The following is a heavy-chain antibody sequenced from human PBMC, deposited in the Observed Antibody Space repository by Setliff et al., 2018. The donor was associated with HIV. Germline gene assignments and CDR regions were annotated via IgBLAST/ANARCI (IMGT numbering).Heavy chain of an antibody. D-gene: IGHD6-13*01. J-gene: IGHJ4*02. V-gene: IGHV3-30*02. CDR2: LRFDGSNQ. CDR1: GFTFSSYA. CDR3: AKDVARRLAAIGRRGFFDS. Sequence: HPGGSLRLSCEASGFTFSSYAMHWVRQAPGKGLEGVAFLRFDGSNQYYADSVKGRFTISRDNSRNTLYLQMHSLTPEDTAVYYCAKDVARRLAAIGRRGFFDSWGQGTLVTVSS.